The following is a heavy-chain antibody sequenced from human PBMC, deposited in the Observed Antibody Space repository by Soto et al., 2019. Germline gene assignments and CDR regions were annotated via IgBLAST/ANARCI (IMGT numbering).Heavy chain of an antibody. Sequence: GESLKISCKGSGYSFTSYWISWVRQMPGKGLEWMGRIDPSDSYTNYSPSFQGHVTISADKSISTAYLQWSSLKASDTAMYYCASLSLGYCSGGSCYGADYYGMDVWGQGTTVTVSS. V-gene: IGHV5-10-1*01. J-gene: IGHJ6*02. CDR3: ASLSLGYCSGGSCYGADYYGMDV. D-gene: IGHD2-15*01. CDR2: IDPSDSYT. CDR1: GYSFTSYW.